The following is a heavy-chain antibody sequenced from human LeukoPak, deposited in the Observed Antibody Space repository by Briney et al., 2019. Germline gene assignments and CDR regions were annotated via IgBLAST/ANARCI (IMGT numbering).Heavy chain of an antibody. Sequence: QTGGSLRLSCAASGFTFSSYSMNWVRQAPGKGLEWVSYISSSSSTIYYADSVKGRFTISRDNAKNSLYLQMNNLRDEDTAVYYCAREDYSSGFSPQDYWGQGTLVTVSS. J-gene: IGHJ4*02. D-gene: IGHD6-19*01. CDR3: AREDYSSGFSPQDY. V-gene: IGHV3-48*02. CDR1: GFTFSSYS. CDR2: ISSSSSTI.